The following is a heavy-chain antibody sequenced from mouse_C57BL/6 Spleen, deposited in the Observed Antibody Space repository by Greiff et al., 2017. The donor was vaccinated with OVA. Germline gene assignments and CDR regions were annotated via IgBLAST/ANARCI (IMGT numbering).Heavy chain of an antibody. V-gene: IGHV1-55*01. D-gene: IGHD2-2*01. CDR3: ERFHMVTTGPYAMDY. CDR1: GYTFTSYW. Sequence: QVQLQQSGAELVKPGASVKMSCKASGYTFTSYWITWVKQRPGQGLEWIGDLYPGSGSTNYNEKFKSKATLPVDTSSNTAYMQFSSLTTRDSAVYYGERFHMVTTGPYAMDYWGQGTSVTVSS. CDR2: LYPGSGST. J-gene: IGHJ4*01.